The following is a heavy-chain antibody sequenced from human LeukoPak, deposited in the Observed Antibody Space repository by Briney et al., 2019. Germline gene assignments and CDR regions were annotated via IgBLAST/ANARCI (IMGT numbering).Heavy chain of an antibody. Sequence: GGSLRLSCAASGFTFSSYAMSWVRQAPGKGLEWVSAIGGSTYYADSVKGRFTISRDNSKNTLYLQMNSLRAEDTAVYYCAKSYCSSTSCCYFDYWGQGTLVTVSS. CDR3: AKSYCSSTSCCYFDY. J-gene: IGHJ4*02. CDR1: GFTFSSYA. V-gene: IGHV3-23*01. CDR2: IGGST. D-gene: IGHD2-2*01.